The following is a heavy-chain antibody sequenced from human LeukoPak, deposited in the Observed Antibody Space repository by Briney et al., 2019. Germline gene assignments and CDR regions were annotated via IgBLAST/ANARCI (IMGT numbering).Heavy chain of an antibody. V-gene: IGHV3-9*01. D-gene: IGHD6-13*01. CDR2: ISWNSGSI. CDR1: GFTFDDYA. CDR3: AKDIEGSSWLRGGAFDI. Sequence: GGSLRLSCAASGFTFDDYAMHWVRQAPGKGLEWVSGISWNSGSIGYADSVKGRFTISRDNAKNSLYLQMNSLRAVDTALYYCAKDIEGSSWLRGGAFDIWGQGTMVTVSS. J-gene: IGHJ3*02.